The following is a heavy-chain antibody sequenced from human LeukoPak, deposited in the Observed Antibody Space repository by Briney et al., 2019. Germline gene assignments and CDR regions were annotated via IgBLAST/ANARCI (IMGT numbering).Heavy chain of an antibody. V-gene: IGHV3-30*18. J-gene: IGHJ4*02. D-gene: IGHD6-13*01. CDR1: GFTFSTFG. CDR3: AKRVPGTVAAGPDH. Sequence: GGSLRLSCAASGFTFSTFGMHWVRQAPGKGLEWVAVISYDGSNKYYGDSVKGRFTISRDNSKNTLYLQMNSLRAEDTAVYYCAKRVPGTVAAGPDHWGQGTLVTVSS. CDR2: ISYDGSNK.